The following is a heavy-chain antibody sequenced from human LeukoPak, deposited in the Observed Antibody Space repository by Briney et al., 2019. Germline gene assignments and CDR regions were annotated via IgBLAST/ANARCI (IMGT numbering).Heavy chain of an antibody. D-gene: IGHD6-13*01. CDR3: ARERGSSSWYDAFDI. CDR1: GFTFDDYG. Sequence: PGGSLRLSCAASGFTFDDYGMSWVRQAPGKGLEWVSGINWNGGSTGYADSVKGRFTISRDNAKNTLYLQMNSLRAEDTAVYYCARERGSSSWYDAFDIWGQGTMVTVSS. J-gene: IGHJ3*02. CDR2: INWNGGST. V-gene: IGHV3-20*04.